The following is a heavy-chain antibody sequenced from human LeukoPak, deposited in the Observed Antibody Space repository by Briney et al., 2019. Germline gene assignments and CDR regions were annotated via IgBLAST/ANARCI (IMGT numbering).Heavy chain of an antibody. CDR2: IAWDDDK. CDR3: ARIERRDGYINFDY. D-gene: IGHD5-24*01. Sequence: SGPTLVNPTQTLTLTCTFSGFSLSTSGMCVSWIRQPPGKALEWLARIAWDDDKYYSTSLKTRLTISKDTSKNQVVLTMTNMDPVDTATYYCARIERRDGYINFDYWGQGTLVTVSS. CDR1: GFSLSTSGMC. J-gene: IGHJ4*02. V-gene: IGHV2-70*11.